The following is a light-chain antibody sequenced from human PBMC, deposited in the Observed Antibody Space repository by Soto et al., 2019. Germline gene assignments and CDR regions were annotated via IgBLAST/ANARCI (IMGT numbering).Light chain of an antibody. J-gene: IGKJ1*01. CDR1: QRISSNY. V-gene: IGKV3-20*01. Sequence: IVLTQSPGTLSLSPGERATLSCRASQRISSNYLGWYQQKPGQAPRLLIYAASSRATGIPDRFSGSGSGTDFTLTISRLEPEDFAVYYCQDYGSSPQTFGQGTKVDIK. CDR2: AAS. CDR3: QDYGSSPQT.